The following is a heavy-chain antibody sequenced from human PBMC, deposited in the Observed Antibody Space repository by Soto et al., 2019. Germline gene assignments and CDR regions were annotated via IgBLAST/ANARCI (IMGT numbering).Heavy chain of an antibody. CDR3: TRVGNGKWFDP. CDR2: IDNSGSA. CDR1: GGSISSGGYY. J-gene: IGHJ5*02. Sequence: PSETLSLTCTVSGGSISSGGYYWSWIRQHPGRGPEWIGFIDNSGSAYYYPSLKSRVTISVDTSKNQFSLKMSSVTAADTAVYYCTRVGNGKWFDPWGQGTLVTVSS. V-gene: IGHV4-31*03. D-gene: IGHD4-4*01.